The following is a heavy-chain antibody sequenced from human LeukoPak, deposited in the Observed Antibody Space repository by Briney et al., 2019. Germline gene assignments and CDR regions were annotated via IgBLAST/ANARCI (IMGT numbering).Heavy chain of an antibody. J-gene: IGHJ5*02. D-gene: IGHD3-10*01. CDR3: ATEFNYYGSGSYS. CDR1: GFTFSSYA. V-gene: IGHV3-30-3*01. Sequence: PGGSLRLSCAASGFTFSSYAMHWVRQAPGKGLEWVAVISYDGSNKYYADSVKGRFTISRDNSKNTLYLQMNSLRTEDTAVYYCATEFNYYGSGSYSWGQGTLVTVSS. CDR2: ISYDGSNK.